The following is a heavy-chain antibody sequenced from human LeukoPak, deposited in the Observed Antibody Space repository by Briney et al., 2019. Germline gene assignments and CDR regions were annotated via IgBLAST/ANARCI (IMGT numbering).Heavy chain of an antibody. CDR3: AKGTEYSSSSVYFDY. CDR1: GFTFSSYA. Sequence: GGSLRLSCAASGFTFSSYAMSWVRQAPGKGLEWVSAISGSGGSTYYADSVMGRFTISRDNPKNTLYLQMNSLRAEDTAVYYCAKGTEYSSSSVYFDYWGQGTLVTVSS. J-gene: IGHJ4*02. D-gene: IGHD6-6*01. V-gene: IGHV3-23*01. CDR2: ISGSGGST.